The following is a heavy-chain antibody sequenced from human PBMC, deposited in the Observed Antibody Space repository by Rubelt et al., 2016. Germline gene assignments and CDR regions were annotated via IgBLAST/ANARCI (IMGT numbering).Heavy chain of an antibody. CDR3: ARDLYCSSTSCYTSEYYYYYGMDV. V-gene: IGHV3-11*06. J-gene: IGHJ6*02. Sequence: GGGLVKPGGSLRLSCAASGFTFSDSYMTWIRQAPGKGLEWVAYITSSGTYANYADSVKGRFTISRDNAKNSLYLQMNSLRAEDTAVYYCARDLYCSSTSCYTSEYYYYYGMDVWGQGTTVTVSS. CDR1: GFTFSDSY. D-gene: IGHD2-2*02. CDR2: ITSSGTYA.